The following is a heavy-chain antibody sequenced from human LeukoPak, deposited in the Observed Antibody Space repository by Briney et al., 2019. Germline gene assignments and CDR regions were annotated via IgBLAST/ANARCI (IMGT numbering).Heavy chain of an antibody. D-gene: IGHD5-24*01. V-gene: IGHV3-49*04. CDR2: IRTKLYGGTA. CDR3: ATGGNGYNNYAYPY. J-gene: IGHJ4*02. Sequence: PGGSLRLSCRTSGFHFGKHAMAWVRQAPGKGLQWIGFIRTKLYGGTADYAASVEGRFTFSRDDLMSIVYLQMNCLKTEDTAVYYCATGGNGYNNYAYPYWGQGTLVTVSS. CDR1: GFHFGKHA.